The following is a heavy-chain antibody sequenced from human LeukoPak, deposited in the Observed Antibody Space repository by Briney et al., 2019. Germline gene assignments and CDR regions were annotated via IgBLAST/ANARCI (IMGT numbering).Heavy chain of an antibody. V-gene: IGHV3-9*01. J-gene: IGHJ5*02. CDR1: GFSFEDYG. CDR3: VRSRVRGDPFDP. Sequence: GGSLRLSCAASGFSFEDYGMHWVRHVPGKGLEWVSGMSSDSNHIDYADSVKGRFTISRDNANNYLYLQMNSLRPEGTGLYYCVRSRVRGDPFDPWGQGTLVTVSS. CDR2: MSSDSNHI. D-gene: IGHD3-10*01.